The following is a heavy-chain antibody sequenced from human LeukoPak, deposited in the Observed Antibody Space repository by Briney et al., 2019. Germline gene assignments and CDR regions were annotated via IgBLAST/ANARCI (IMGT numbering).Heavy chain of an antibody. Sequence: TGGSLRLSCAASGFTFSSYAMSWVRQAPGKGLEWVSYISSSGSTIYYADSVKGRFTISRDNAKNSLYLQMNSLRAEDTAVYFCPRVYSSSSGKGMDVWGQGTTVTVSS. D-gene: IGHD6-6*01. CDR1: GFTFSSYA. J-gene: IGHJ6*02. V-gene: IGHV3-48*03. CDR2: ISSSGSTI. CDR3: PRVYSSSSGKGMDV.